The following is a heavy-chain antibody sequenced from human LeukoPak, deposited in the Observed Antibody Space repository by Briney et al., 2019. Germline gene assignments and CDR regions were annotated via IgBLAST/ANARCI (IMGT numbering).Heavy chain of an antibody. CDR2: TQYRSRWYN. CDR3: ARITSSGSHDY. J-gene: IGHJ4*02. Sequence: SQTLSLTCAISGDSVSSDSGAWNWIRQSPSRGLEWLGRTQYRSRWYNDYAVSVKSRIIINPDTSKNQFSLQLNSVTPDDTAVYYCARITSSGSHDYWGQGTLVTVSS. CDR1: GDSVSSDSGA. V-gene: IGHV6-1*01. D-gene: IGHD3-10*01.